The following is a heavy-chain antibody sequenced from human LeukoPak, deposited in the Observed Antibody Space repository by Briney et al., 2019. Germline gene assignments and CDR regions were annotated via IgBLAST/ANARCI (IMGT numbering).Heavy chain of an antibody. V-gene: IGHV3-21*01. D-gene: IGHD6-13*01. CDR3: ARGYSSSWYLD. J-gene: IGHJ4*02. CDR1: GFNFSSYS. Sequence: GGSLRLSCEGSGFNFSSYSMSWVRQAPWKGLEFVSSISSSSSFIYYADSVKGRFTISRDNAKKSLSLQMNSLRADDTAVYYCARGYSSSWYLDRGQGTLVTVSS. CDR2: ISSSSSFI.